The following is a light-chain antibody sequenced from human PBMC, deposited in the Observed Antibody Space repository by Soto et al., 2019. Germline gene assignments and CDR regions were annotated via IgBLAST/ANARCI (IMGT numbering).Light chain of an antibody. Sequence: EIVMTQSPATLSVSPGERATLSCGASQTVSSNLAWYQQKPGQAPRLLIYDASTRATGIPVRFRGGGSGTEFTLTISSLQSEDSAVYYCQQYHKWPPITFGQGTRLEIK. CDR3: QQYHKWPPIT. J-gene: IGKJ5*01. CDR2: DAS. CDR1: QTVSSN. V-gene: IGKV3-15*01.